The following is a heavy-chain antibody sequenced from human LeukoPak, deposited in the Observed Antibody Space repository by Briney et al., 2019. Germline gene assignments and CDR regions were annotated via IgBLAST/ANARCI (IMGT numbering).Heavy chain of an antibody. Sequence: PQASVKVSCKASGYTFTGYYMHWVRQAPGQGLEWMGWINPNSGGTNYAPKFQGRVTMTRDTSISTAYMELSRLRSDDTAVYYCARGVDGYNWFDPWGQGTLVTVSS. J-gene: IGHJ5*02. CDR3: ARGVDGYNWFDP. V-gene: IGHV1-2*02. CDR2: INPNSGGT. D-gene: IGHD2-2*03. CDR1: GYTFTGYY.